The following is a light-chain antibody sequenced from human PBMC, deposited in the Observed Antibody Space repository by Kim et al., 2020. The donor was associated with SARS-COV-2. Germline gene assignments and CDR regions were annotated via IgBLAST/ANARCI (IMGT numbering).Light chain of an antibody. CDR2: GAS. CDR3: HQYHKWPPIT. J-gene: IGKJ5*01. V-gene: IGKV3D-15*01. CDR1: QGVSGH. Sequence: EIVVTQSPATLSVSLGGRATLFCRASQGVSGHLAWYQLRPGQAPRLLIYGASTRATDIPARFSGSGSDTDYTLTISSLQSEDFAFYYCHQYHKWPPITFGQGTRLEIK.